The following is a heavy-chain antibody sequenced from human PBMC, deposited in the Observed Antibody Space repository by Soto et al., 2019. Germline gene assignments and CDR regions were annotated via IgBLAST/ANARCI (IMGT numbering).Heavy chain of an antibody. CDR1: GFTFSSYA. D-gene: IGHD3-3*01. J-gene: IGHJ6*03. Sequence: EVQLLESGGGLVQPGGSLRLSCAASGFTFSSYAMSWVRQAPGKGLEWVSAISGSGGSTCYADSVKGRFTISRDNSKNTLYLQMNSLRAEDTAVYYCAKDIPVIDDLRFLEWLALYYMDVWGKGTTVTVSS. V-gene: IGHV3-23*01. CDR3: AKDIPVIDDLRFLEWLALYYMDV. CDR2: ISGSGGST.